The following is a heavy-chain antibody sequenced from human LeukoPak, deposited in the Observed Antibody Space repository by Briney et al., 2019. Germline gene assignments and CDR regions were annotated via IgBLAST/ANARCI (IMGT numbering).Heavy chain of an antibody. Sequence: SVKVSCKASGGTFSSYAISWVRQAPGQGLEWIGGIIPIFGTANYAQKFQGRVTITADESSSTAYMELSSLRSEDTAVYYCARGDVSDAFDIWGQGTMVTVSS. V-gene: IGHV1-69*01. J-gene: IGHJ3*02. CDR3: ARGDVSDAFDI. CDR1: GGTFSSYA. D-gene: IGHD3-16*01. CDR2: IIPIFGTA.